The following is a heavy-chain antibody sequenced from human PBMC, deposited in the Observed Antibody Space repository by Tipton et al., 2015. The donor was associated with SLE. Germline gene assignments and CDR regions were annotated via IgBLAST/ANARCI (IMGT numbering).Heavy chain of an antibody. CDR1: GDSFTSGSYF. Sequence: TLSLTCTLSGDSFTSGSYFWSWIRQPAGKGLEWIGRIYSSGYTDYNPSLKSRVTILADTSDNQLSLNLSSVTAADTALYYCARGLRTFPRLDIWGLGTKVTVSS. CDR2: IYSSGYT. CDR3: ARGLRTFPRLDI. D-gene: IGHD4-17*01. V-gene: IGHV4-61*02. J-gene: IGHJ3*02.